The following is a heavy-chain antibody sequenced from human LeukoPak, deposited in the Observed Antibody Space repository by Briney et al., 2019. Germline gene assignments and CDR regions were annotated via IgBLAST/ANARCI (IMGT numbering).Heavy chain of an antibody. CDR3: ASESGNGYDWYYFDY. CDR1: GFTFSSYS. J-gene: IGHJ4*02. CDR2: ISSSSSYI. Sequence: GGSLRLSCAASGFTFSSYSMNWVRQAPGKGLEWVSSISSSSSYIYYAGSVKGRFTISRDNAKNSLYLQMNSLRAEDTAVYYCASESGNGYDWYYFDYWGQGTLVTVSS. V-gene: IGHV3-21*01. D-gene: IGHD5-12*01.